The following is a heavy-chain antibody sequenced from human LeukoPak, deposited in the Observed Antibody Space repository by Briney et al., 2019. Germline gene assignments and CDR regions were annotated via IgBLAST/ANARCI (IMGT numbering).Heavy chain of an antibody. CDR2: ISTSGST. CDR3: ARDICPSTSCHYFDD. D-gene: IGHD2-2*01. CDR1: GGSISSYY. Sequence: PSETLSLTCTVSGGSISSYYCSWIRQPAGKGLEWIGRISTSGSTNYNPSLKSRVTMSVDTSKNQFSLRLSSVTAADTAVYYCARDICPSTSCHYFDDWGQGTLVTVSS. V-gene: IGHV4-4*07. J-gene: IGHJ4*02.